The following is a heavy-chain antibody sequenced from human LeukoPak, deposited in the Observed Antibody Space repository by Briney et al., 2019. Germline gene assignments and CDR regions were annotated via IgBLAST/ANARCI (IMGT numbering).Heavy chain of an antibody. J-gene: IGHJ4*02. CDR1: GGSISSSSYY. D-gene: IGHD5-12*01. CDR2: IYYSGST. Sequence: SETLSLTCTVSGGSISSSSYYWGWIRQPPGKGLEWIGSIYYSGSTYYNPSLKSRVTISVATSKNQFSLKLSSLTAADTAVYYCTRLRGYEYFDYWGQGTLVTVSS. V-gene: IGHV4-39*01. CDR3: TRLRGYEYFDY.